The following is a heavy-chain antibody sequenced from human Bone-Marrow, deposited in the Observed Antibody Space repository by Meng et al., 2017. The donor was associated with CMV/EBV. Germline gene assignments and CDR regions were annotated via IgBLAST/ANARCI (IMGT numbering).Heavy chain of an antibody. CDR2: ISSSSSYI. J-gene: IGHJ5*02. Sequence: GGSLRLSCAASGFTFSSYSMNWVRQAPGKGLEWVSSISSSSSYIYYADSVKGRFTISRDNAKNSLFLQMNSLRVEDTAVYYCVRDMGWYRFDTWGQGTPKTGSS. CDR1: GFTFSSYS. D-gene: IGHD6-19*01. CDR3: VRDMGWYRFDT. V-gene: IGHV3-21*01.